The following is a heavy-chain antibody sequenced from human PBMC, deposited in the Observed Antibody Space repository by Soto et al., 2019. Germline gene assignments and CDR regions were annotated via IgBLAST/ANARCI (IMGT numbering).Heavy chain of an antibody. CDR2: ISGSGGST. D-gene: IGHD6-13*01. CDR3: ARDVAAAGATLDY. CDR1: GFTFSSYA. Sequence: GGSLRLSCAASGFTFSSYAMSWVRQAPGKGLEWVSAISGSGGSTYYADSVKGRFTISRDNAKNTLWLQMNSLRAEDTAVYYCARDVAAAGATLDYWGQGALVTVSS. V-gene: IGHV3-23*01. J-gene: IGHJ4*02.